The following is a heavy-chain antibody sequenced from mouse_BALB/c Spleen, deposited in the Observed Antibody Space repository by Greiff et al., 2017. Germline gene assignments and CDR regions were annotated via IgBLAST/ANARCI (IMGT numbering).Heavy chain of an antibody. D-gene: IGHD1-1*01. Sequence: EVQLVESGGGLVQPKGSLKLSCAASGFTFNTYAMNWVRQAPGKGLEWVARIRSKSNNYATYYADSVKDRFTISRDDSQSMLYLQMNNLKTEDTAMYYCVRLLYYGYWYFDVWGAGTTVTVSS. CDR2: IRSKSNNYAT. V-gene: IGHV10-1*02. CDR1: GFTFNTYA. J-gene: IGHJ1*01. CDR3: VRLLYYGYWYFDV.